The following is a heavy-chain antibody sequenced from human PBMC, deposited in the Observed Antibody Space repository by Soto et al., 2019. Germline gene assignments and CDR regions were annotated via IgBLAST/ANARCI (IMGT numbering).Heavy chain of an antibody. V-gene: IGHV4-30-4*01. Sequence: SETLSLTCTVSGGSISSGDYYWSWIRQPPGKGLEWIGYIYYSGSTYYNPSLKSRVTISVDTSKNQFSLKLSSVTAADTAVYYCARDSIIFQTGFQTGYDYWGQGTLVTVSS. CDR3: ARDSIIFQTGFQTGYDY. J-gene: IGHJ4*02. CDR1: GGSISSGDYY. D-gene: IGHD3-9*01. CDR2: IYYSGST.